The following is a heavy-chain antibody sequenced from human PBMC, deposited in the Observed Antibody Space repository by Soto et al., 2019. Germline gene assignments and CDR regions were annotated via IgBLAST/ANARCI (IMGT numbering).Heavy chain of an antibody. D-gene: IGHD2-2*01. Sequence: GGSLGLSCAASGFTFSSYAMRWVRQAPGKGLEWVSAISGSGGSTYYADSVKGRFTISRDNSKNTLYLQMNSLRAEDTAVYYCAKVGCSSTSCYLYYYYYMDVWGQGTTVTVS. J-gene: IGHJ6*03. V-gene: IGHV3-23*01. CDR2: ISGSGGST. CDR1: GFTFSSYA. CDR3: AKVGCSSTSCYLYYYYYMDV.